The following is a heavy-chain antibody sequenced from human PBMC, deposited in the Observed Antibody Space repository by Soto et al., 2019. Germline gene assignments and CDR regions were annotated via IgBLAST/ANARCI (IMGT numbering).Heavy chain of an antibody. J-gene: IGHJ4*02. CDR2: ISGSGGST. V-gene: IGHV3-23*01. Sequence: GGSLRLSCAASGFTFSSYAMSWVRQAPGKGLEWVSAISGSGGSTYYADSVKGRFTISRDNSKNTLYLKMNSLRAEDTAVYYCAKDGLGYDILTGYPHWGQGTLVTVSS. D-gene: IGHD3-9*01. CDR3: AKDGLGYDILTGYPH. CDR1: GFTFSSYA.